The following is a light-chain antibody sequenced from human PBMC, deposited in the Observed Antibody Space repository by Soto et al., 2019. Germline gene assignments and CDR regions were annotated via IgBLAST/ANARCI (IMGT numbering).Light chain of an antibody. V-gene: IGKV1-5*03. CDR2: KTS. CDR3: QQYNYYWT. Sequence: DIQMTQSPSTLSASVGDRVTISGRASQNVSNWLAWYQQKPGKAPKLLIYKTSSLESGVPSRFSGSGSGTEFTLTISSLQPDDFATYYCQQYNYYWTFGQGTKVEIK. CDR1: QNVSNW. J-gene: IGKJ1*01.